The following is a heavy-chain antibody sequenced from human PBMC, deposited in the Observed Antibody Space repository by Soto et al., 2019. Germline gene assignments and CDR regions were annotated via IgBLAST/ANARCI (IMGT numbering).Heavy chain of an antibody. CDR1: GFTFSSYW. D-gene: IGHD3-3*02. V-gene: IGHV3-7*01. J-gene: IGHJ6*02. CDR3: AREYAFLEWLLKENYYYGMDV. CDR2: IKQDGSEK. Sequence: PGGSLRLSCAASGFTFSSYWMTWVRQAPGKGLEWVANIKQDGSEKYYVDSVKGRFTISRDNAKNSLYLQMNSLRAEDSAVYYCAREYAFLEWLLKENYYYGMDVWGQGTTVTVS.